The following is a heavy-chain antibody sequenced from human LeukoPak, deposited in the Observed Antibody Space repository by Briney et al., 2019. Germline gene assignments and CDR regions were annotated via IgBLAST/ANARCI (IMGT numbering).Heavy chain of an antibody. CDR3: ARMASGVTGY. J-gene: IGHJ4*02. CDR2: INSDGTST. CDR1: GLPFSRDW. D-gene: IGHD5-24*01. Sequence: GGSLRLSCAASGLPFSRDWMHWVRQAPGKGLVWVSRINSDGTSTIYADSVKGRFTISRDNAKNTLYLQMNSLRAEDTAAYYCARMASGVTGYWGQGTLVTVSS. V-gene: IGHV3-74*01.